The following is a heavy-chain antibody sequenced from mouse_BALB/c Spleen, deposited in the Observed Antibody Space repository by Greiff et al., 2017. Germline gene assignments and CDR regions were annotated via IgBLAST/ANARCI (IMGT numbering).Heavy chain of an antibody. CDR2: INPSNGRT. J-gene: IGHJ3*01. D-gene: IGHD1-1*01. Sequence: QVQLKQPGAELVKPGASVKLSCKASGYTFTSYWMHWVKQRPGQGLEWIGEINPSNGRTNYNEKFKSKATLTVDKSSSTAYMQLSSLTSEDSAVYYCARWAAYGSRGGFAYWGQGTLVTVSA. V-gene: IGHV1S81*02. CDR1: GYTFTSYW. CDR3: ARWAAYGSRGGFAY.